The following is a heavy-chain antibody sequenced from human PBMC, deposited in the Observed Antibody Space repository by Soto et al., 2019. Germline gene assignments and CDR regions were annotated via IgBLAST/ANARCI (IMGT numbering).Heavy chain of an antibody. J-gene: IGHJ4*02. D-gene: IGHD6-13*01. V-gene: IGHV1-69*02. CDR1: GGTFSSYT. Sequence: QVQLVQSGAEVKKPGSSVKVSCKASGGTFSSYTISWVRQAPGQGLEWMGRIIPILGIANYAQKFQGRVTITADKATSTAYMELSSLRSEDTAVYYCAGSIAAAGQFDYWGQGTLVTVSS. CDR2: IIPILGIA. CDR3: AGSIAAAGQFDY.